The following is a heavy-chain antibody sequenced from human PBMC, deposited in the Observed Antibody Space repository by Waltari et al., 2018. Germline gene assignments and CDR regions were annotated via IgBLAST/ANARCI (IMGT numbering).Heavy chain of an antibody. V-gene: IGHV4-39*07. CDR1: GGSISSSSYY. CDR3: ARLILTAGPRYNWFDP. D-gene: IGHD6-13*01. J-gene: IGHJ5*02. CDR2: IYYSGST. Sequence: QLQLQESGPGLVKPSETLSLTCTVSGGSISSSSYYWGWIRQPPGKGLEWIGSIYYSGSTYYNPSLKSRVTISVDTSKNQCSLKRSSVTAADTAVYYCARLILTAGPRYNWFDPWGQGTLVTVSS.